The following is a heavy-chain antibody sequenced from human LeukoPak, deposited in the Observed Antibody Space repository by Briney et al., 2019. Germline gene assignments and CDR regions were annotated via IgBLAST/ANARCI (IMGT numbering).Heavy chain of an antibody. J-gene: IGHJ5*02. CDR3: ARGRNYDFWSGFSNWFDP. Sequence: SETLSLTCAVYGGSFSGYYWSWIRQPPGKGLEWIGEINHSGSTNYYPSLRSRVTISVATSKNQFSLKLSSVTAADAAVYYCARGRNYDFWSGFSNWFDPWGQGTLVTVSS. CDR2: INHSGST. CDR1: GGSFSGYY. V-gene: IGHV4-34*01. D-gene: IGHD3-3*01.